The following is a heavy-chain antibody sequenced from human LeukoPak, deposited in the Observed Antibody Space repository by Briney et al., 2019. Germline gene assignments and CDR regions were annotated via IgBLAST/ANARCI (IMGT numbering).Heavy chain of an antibody. CDR2: IKHSGSP. Sequence: SSETLSLTCAVYGGSFSGYYWRWIRQPPGKGLEWIGEIKHSGSPNYNPSLKRRITIPVDTSRNQLSLKLSSVTAADTAVYYCARGQGWRWYPFGMDVWGQGTTVSVSS. J-gene: IGHJ6*02. CDR3: ARGQGWRWYPFGMDV. V-gene: IGHV4-34*01. D-gene: IGHD4-23*01. CDR1: GGSFSGYY.